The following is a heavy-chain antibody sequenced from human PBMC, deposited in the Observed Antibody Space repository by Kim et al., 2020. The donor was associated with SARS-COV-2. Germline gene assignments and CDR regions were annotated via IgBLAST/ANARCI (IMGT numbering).Heavy chain of an antibody. V-gene: IGHV4-34*01. J-gene: IGHJ5*02. CDR2: INHSGST. CDR1: GGSFSGYY. D-gene: IGHD6-13*01. Sequence: SETLSLTCAVYGGSFSGYYWSWIRQPPGKGLEWIGEINHSGSTNYNPSLKSRVTISVDTSKNQFSLKLSSVTAADTAVYYCARGLGYSSSWSKFDPWGQGTLVTVSS. CDR3: ARGLGYSSSWSKFDP.